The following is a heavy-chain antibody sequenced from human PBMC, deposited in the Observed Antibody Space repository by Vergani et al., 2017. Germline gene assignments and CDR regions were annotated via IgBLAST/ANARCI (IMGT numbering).Heavy chain of an antibody. CDR1: GGSISSGSYY. CDR2: IYTSGST. J-gene: IGHJ4*02. D-gene: IGHD3-16*01. Sequence: QVQLQESGPGLVKPSQTLSLTCTVSGGSISSGSYYWSWIRQPAGKGLEWIGRIYTSGSTNYNPSLKSRVTISVDTSKNQFSLKLSSVTAADTAVYYCARVMRIWGSPPSGYFDYWGQGTLVTVSS. V-gene: IGHV4-61*02. CDR3: ARVMRIWGSPPSGYFDY.